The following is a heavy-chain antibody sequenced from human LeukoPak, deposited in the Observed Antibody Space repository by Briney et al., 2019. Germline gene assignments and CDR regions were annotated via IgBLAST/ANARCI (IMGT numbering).Heavy chain of an antibody. CDR2: INHSGST. CDR1: GGSFSGYY. CDR3: ARGRDVEDGPKLFDY. Sequence: PSETLSLTCAVYGGSFSGYYWSWIRQPPGKGLEWTGEINHSGSTNYNPSLKSRVTISVDTSKNQFSLKLSSVTAADTAVYYCARGRDVEDGPKLFDYWGQGTLVTVSS. D-gene: IGHD5-24*01. J-gene: IGHJ4*02. V-gene: IGHV4-34*01.